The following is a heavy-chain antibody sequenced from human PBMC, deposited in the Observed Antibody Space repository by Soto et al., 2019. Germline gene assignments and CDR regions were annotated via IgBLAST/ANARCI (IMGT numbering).Heavy chain of an antibody. V-gene: IGHV4-39*01. CDR1: GGNIISGGCC. Sequence: SVTKSVTCTVAGGNIISGGCCWGRINKPPGRGLEWIGSIFYDGGTYYNPSLKSRVTTSVDASKNQFSVKLSSVTATDTAVYYCARHADRGSYSRAFDIWGQGTMVTVSS. CDR2: IFYDGGT. D-gene: IGHD1-26*01. J-gene: IGHJ3*02. CDR3: ARHADRGSYSRAFDI.